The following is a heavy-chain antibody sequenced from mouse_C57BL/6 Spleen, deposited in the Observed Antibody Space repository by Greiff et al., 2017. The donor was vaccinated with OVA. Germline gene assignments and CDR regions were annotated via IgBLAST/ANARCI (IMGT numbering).Heavy chain of an antibody. CDR3: ARPITTAYFDY. CDR1: GYTFTSYW. J-gene: IGHJ2*01. Sequence: QVQLKQPGAELVKPGASVKLSCKASGYTFTSYWMQWVKQRPGQGLEWIGEIDPSDSYTNYNQKFKGKATLTVDTSSSTAYMQLSSLTSEDSAVYYCARPITTAYFDYWGQGTTLTVSS. CDR2: IDPSDSYT. D-gene: IGHD1-2*01. V-gene: IGHV1-50*01.